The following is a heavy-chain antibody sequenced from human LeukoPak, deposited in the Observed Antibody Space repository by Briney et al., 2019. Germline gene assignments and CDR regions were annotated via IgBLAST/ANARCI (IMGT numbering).Heavy chain of an antibody. J-gene: IGHJ4*02. Sequence: PGGSLRLSCAASGFTFSSYSMNWVRQAPGKGLEWVANIKQDGSEKYYVDSVKGRFTISRDNAKNSLYLQMNSLRAEDTAVYYCARDWDMGYWGQGTLVTVSS. CDR2: IKQDGSEK. V-gene: IGHV3-7*01. D-gene: IGHD1-26*01. CDR3: ARDWDMGY. CDR1: GFTFSSYS.